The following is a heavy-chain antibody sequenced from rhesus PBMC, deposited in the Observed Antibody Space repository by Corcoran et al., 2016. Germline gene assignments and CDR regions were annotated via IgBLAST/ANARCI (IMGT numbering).Heavy chain of an antibody. V-gene: IGHV4-65*01. CDR1: GGSVSSSDW. Sequence: QVQLQESGPGLVKPSETLSLTCAVSGGSVSSSDWWSWIRQPPGKGLEWIGYISGSSGSTYYNPSLKSRVTFSTDTSKNQFSLKLSSVTAADTAVYYCARGGTVTFFDYWGQGVLVTVSS. CDR3: ARGGTVTFFDY. CDR2: ISGSSGST. D-gene: IGHD4-23*01. J-gene: IGHJ4*01.